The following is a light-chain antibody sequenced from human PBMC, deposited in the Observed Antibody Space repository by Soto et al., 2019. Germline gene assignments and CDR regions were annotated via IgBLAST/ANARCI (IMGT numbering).Light chain of an antibody. V-gene: IGKV3-20*01. CDR3: QHYDSSLRT. CDR2: GAS. CDR1: QTISSSH. Sequence: EIVLTQSPGTLSLSPGERATLSCRASQTISSSHLAWYQQKPGHAPRLLIYGASSRATDIPDRFSGSGSGADFTLTISRLKPEDFAVYYCQHYDSSLRTFGPGTKVEIK. J-gene: IGKJ1*01.